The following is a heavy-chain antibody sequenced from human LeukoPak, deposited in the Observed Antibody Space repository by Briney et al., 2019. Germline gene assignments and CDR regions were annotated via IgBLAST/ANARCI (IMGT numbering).Heavy chain of an antibody. V-gene: IGHV4-59*01. D-gene: IGHD6-13*01. Sequence: SETLSLTCTVSGGSISSYYWSWIRQPPGKGLEWIGYIYYSGSTNYNPSLKSRVTISVDTSKNQFSLKLSSVTAADTAVYYCARAHSSSWSLDIWGQGTMVTVSS. CDR2: IYYSGST. J-gene: IGHJ3*02. CDR3: ARAHSSSWSLDI. CDR1: GGSISSYY.